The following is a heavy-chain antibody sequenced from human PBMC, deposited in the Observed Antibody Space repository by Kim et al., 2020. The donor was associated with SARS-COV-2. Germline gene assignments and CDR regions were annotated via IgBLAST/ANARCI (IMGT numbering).Heavy chain of an antibody. V-gene: IGHV3-30*04. CDR1: GFTFSIYA. CDR3: ARGARAFAI. Sequence: GGSLRLSCAASGFTFSIYAMRWVRQAPGKGLEWVAGISSDGMNEYYAESVRGRFTISRDNSKNTLFLRMNNLTVEDTALYYCARGARAFAIWCQGAMPTLS. CDR2: ISSDGMNE. J-gene: IGHJ3*02.